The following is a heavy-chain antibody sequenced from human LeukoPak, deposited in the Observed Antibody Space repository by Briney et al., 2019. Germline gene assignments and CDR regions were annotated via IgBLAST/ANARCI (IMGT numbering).Heavy chain of an antibody. CDR1: GFTFSTYE. CDR2: ISSNGDST. D-gene: IGHD4-17*01. V-gene: IGHV3-23*01. CDR3: AKPPTVTTWVFDY. Sequence: GGSLRLSCAASGFTFSTYEMNWVRQAPGKGLEWVSSISSNGDSTYYADSVKGRLTISRDNSKNTLFLQMKSLRAEDTAVYYCAKPPTVTTWVFDYWGQGTLVTVSS. J-gene: IGHJ4*02.